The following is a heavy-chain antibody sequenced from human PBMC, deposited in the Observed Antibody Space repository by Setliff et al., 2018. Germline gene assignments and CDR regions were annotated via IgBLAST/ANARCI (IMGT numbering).Heavy chain of an antibody. D-gene: IGHD2-15*01. V-gene: IGHV1-8*01. CDR3: ARGAPLRYSIGGSCSYFDY. CDR1: GYTFTSYD. J-gene: IGHJ4*02. CDR2: MNPTSGNT. Sequence: PSVKVSCKASGYTFTSYDSNWVRQATGQGLEWMGWMNPTSGNTGYAQKCQGRVTMPTNTSISTAYMELSSLRSEDTAVSYCARGAPLRYSIGGSCSYFDYFCPLILVTVSS.